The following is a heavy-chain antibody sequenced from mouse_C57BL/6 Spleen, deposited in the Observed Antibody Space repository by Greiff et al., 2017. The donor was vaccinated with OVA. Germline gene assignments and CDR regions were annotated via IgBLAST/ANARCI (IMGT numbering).Heavy chain of an antibody. CDR3: ARSYGSPLDY. CDR2: IHPNSGST. J-gene: IGHJ2*01. D-gene: IGHD1-1*01. Sequence: VQLQQPGAELVKPGASVELSCKASGYTFTSYWMHWVKQRPGQGLEWIGMIHPNSGSTNYNEKFKSKATLTVDKSSSTAYMQLSSLTSEDSAVYYCARSYGSPLDYWGQGTTLTVSS. V-gene: IGHV1-64*01. CDR1: GYTFTSYW.